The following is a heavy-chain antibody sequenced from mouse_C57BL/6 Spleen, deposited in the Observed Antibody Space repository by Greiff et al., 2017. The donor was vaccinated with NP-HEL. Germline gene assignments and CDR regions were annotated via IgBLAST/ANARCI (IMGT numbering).Heavy chain of an antibody. CDR3: ARRGQLRPPDD. CDR1: GYTFTDYN. D-gene: IGHD3-2*02. CDR2: INPNNGGT. Sequence: VQLQQSGPELVKPGASVKISCKASGYTFTDYNMNWVKQSHGKSLEWIGDINPNNGGTSYNQKFKGKATLTVDKSSSTAYMELRSLTSEDSADYYCARRGQLRPPDDWGKGTTLTVAS. V-gene: IGHV1-26*01. J-gene: IGHJ2*01.